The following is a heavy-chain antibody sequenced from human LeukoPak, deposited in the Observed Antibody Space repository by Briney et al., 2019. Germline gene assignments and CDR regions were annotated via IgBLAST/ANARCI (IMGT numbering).Heavy chain of an antibody. CDR1: GFTFSSYS. V-gene: IGHV3-21*01. CDR2: ISSSSSYI. CDR3: AKDSFQWRWLQRDAFDI. J-gene: IGHJ3*02. D-gene: IGHD5-24*01. Sequence: KPGGSLRLSCAASGFTFSSYSMNWVRQAPGKGLEWVSSISSSSSYIYYADSVKGRFTISRDNAKNSLYLQMNSLRAEDTAVYYCAKDSFQWRWLQRDAFDIWGQGTMVTVSS.